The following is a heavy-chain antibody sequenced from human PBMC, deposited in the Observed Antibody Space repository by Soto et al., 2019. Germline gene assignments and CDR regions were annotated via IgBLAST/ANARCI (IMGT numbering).Heavy chain of an antibody. CDR2: IYYSGST. V-gene: IGHV4-39*01. J-gene: IGHJ4*02. D-gene: IGHD6-19*01. Sequence: PSETLSLTCTVSGGSISSSSYYWGWIRQPPGKGLEWIGSIYYSGSTYYNPSLKSRVTISVDTSNNQFSLKLSSVTAADTAVYYCARITVAGILVGYWGQGTLVTVSS. CDR1: GGSISSSSYY. CDR3: ARITVAGILVGY.